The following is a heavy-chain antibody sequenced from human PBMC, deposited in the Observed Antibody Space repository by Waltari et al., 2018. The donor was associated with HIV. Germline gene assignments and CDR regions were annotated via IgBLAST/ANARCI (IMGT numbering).Heavy chain of an antibody. CDR2: IYYSWST. J-gene: IGHJ4*02. CDR3: ASHNVEMATFDY. V-gene: IGHV4-39*01. Sequence: QLQLQESGPGLVKPSETLSLTCTVSGGSISSSSYYWGWIRHPPGKGLGWFGSIYYSWSTYYNPSLKGRVTISVDTSKNQFSLKRSSVTAADTAVYYCASHNVEMATFDYWGQGTLVTVSS. D-gene: IGHD5-12*01. CDR1: GGSISSSSYY.